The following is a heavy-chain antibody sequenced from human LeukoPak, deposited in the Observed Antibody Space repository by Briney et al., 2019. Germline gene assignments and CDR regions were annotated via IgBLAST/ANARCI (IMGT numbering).Heavy chain of an antibody. V-gene: IGHV3-66*01. J-gene: IGHJ5*02. CDR3: ARDLGNSGSPNWFDP. Sequence: GGSLRLSCAASGFTVSSNFMSWVRQAPGRGLEWVSVIYSSSRTYYADSVNGRFTISSDNSKNTLYLQMNSLRAEDTAVYYCARDLGNSGSPNWFDPWGQGTLVTVSS. D-gene: IGHD3-10*01. CDR1: GFTVSSNF. CDR2: IYSSSRT.